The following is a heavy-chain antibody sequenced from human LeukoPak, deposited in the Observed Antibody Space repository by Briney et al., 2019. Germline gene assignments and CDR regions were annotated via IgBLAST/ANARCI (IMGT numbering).Heavy chain of an antibody. D-gene: IGHD1-26*01. J-gene: IGHJ4*02. CDR1: GGSFSGYY. CDR3: ARLPRAYSGSYLGAFYQANFDY. CDR2: INHSGST. V-gene: IGHV4-34*01. Sequence: KPSETLSLTCAVYGGSFSGYYWSWIRQPPGKGLEWIGEINHSGSTNYNPSLKSRVTISVDTSKNQFSLKLSSVTAADTAVYYCARLPRAYSGSYLGAFYQANFDYWGQGTLVTVSS.